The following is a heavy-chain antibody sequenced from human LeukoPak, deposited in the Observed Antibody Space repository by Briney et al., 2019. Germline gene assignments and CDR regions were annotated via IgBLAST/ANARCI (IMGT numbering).Heavy chain of an antibody. Sequence: GGSLRLSCAASGFTFSSYWMHWVRQAPGKGLVWVSRINSDGSSRSYADSVKGRFTISRDNAKNTLYLQMNSLRDEDTAVYYCARVPYYYGSGSYYPYFDYWGQGTLATVSS. J-gene: IGHJ4*02. CDR2: INSDGSSR. CDR3: ARVPYYYGSGSYYPYFDY. D-gene: IGHD3-10*01. CDR1: GFTFSSYW. V-gene: IGHV3-74*01.